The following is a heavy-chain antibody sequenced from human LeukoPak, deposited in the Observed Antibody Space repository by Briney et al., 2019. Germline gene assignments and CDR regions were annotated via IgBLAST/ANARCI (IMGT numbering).Heavy chain of an antibody. CDR2: IYYSGST. D-gene: IGHD3-22*01. CDR3: AREEKYYYDSSGPNELNWFDP. CDR1: GGSISSYY. V-gene: IGHV4-59*01. Sequence: SETLSLTCTVSGGSISSYYWSWIRQPPGKGLEWIGYIYYSGSTNYNPSLKSRVTISVDTSKNQFSLKLSSVTAADTAVYYCAREEKYYYDSSGPNELNWFDPWGQGTLVTVSS. J-gene: IGHJ5*02.